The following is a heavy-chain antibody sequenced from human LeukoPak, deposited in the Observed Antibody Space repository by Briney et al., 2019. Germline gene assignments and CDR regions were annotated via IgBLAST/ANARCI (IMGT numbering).Heavy chain of an antibody. J-gene: IGHJ4*02. V-gene: IGHV3-33*01. CDR2: IWHDGNNK. CDR1: GFTWSNYG. CDR3: ATDYDH. Sequence: GGSLRLSCAASGFTWSNYGMHWVRQAPGKGLEWVAVIWHDGNNKYYANSVKGRFTISRDNSKNTLYLQMNSLRAEDTAVYYCATDYDHWGQGTLVTVSS.